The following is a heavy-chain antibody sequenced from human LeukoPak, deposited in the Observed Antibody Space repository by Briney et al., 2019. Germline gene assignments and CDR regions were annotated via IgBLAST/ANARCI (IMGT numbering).Heavy chain of an antibody. CDR2: IYYSGST. Sequence: SETLSLTCTVSGCSISSTGYYWGWIRQPPGKGLEWIGTIYYSGSTYYNPSLKSRITITVDTSKNQFSVKLSSVTAADTAVSYCAKQGYSIPKGYFDYWGQGTLVTVSS. CDR1: GCSISSTGYY. CDR3: AKQGYSIPKGYFDY. D-gene: IGHD5-24*01. J-gene: IGHJ4*02. V-gene: IGHV4-39*01.